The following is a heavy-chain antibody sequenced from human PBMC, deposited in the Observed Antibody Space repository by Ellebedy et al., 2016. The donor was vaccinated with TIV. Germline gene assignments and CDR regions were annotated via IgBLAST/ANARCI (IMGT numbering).Heavy chain of an antibody. CDR1: GGSTNIYY. D-gene: IGHD3-10*01. V-gene: IGHV4-59*01. CDR2: MYYSWST. Sequence: MPSETLSLTCTVAGGSTNIYYWGWIRQPPGKGLEWVGYMYYSWSTKYNPSLKSRVTISVDTSKNQISLRLSSVTTADTAVYYCARREGYYGSGSYYANWGQGTLVTVSS. CDR3: ARREGYYGSGSYYAN. J-gene: IGHJ4*02.